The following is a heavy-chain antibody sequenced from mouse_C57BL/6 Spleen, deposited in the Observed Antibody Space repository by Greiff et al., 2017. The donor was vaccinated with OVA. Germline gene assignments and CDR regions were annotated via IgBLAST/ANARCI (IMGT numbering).Heavy chain of an antibody. D-gene: IGHD2-3*01. V-gene: IGHV1-55*01. J-gene: IGHJ2*01. CDR1: GYTFTSYW. CDR2: IYPGSGST. Sequence: VQLQQPGAELVKPGASVKMSCKASGYTFTSYWITWVKPRPGQGLEWIGDIYPGSGSTNYNEKFKSKATLTVDTSSSTAYMQLSSLTSEDSAVYYCARSPLDGYFVYYFDYWGQGTTLTVSS. CDR3: ARSPLDGYFVYYFDY.